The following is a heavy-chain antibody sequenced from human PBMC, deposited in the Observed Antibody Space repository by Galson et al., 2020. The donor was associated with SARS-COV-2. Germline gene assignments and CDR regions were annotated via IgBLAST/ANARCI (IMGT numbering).Heavy chain of an antibody. CDR2: ISYDGSNK. J-gene: IGHJ3*02. CDR1: GFTFSSYA. Sequence: GGSLRLSCAASGFTFSSYAMHWVRQAPGKGLEWVAVISYDGSNKYYADSVKGRFTISRDNSKNTLYLQMNSLRAEDTAVYYCARDSSWGLSYDILTGYYNGGAFDIWGQGTMVTVSS. D-gene: IGHD3-9*01. CDR3: ARDSSWGLSYDILTGYYNGGAFDI. V-gene: IGHV3-30*04.